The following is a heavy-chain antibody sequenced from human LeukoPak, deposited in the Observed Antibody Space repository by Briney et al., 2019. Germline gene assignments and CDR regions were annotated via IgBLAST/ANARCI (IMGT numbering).Heavy chain of an antibody. CDR1: GFTFDDYT. D-gene: IGHD2-21*02. V-gene: IGHV3-43*01. CDR2: ISWDGGST. CDR3: AKGYGSEVVTH. J-gene: IGHJ4*02. Sequence: PGGPLRLSCAASGFTFDDYTMHWVRRAPGKGLEWVSLISWDGGSTYYADSVKGRFTISRDNSKNSLYLQMNSLRTEDTALYYCAKGYGSEVVTHWGQGTLVTVSS.